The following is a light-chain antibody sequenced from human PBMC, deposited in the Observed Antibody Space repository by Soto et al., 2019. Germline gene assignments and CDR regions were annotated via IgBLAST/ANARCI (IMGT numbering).Light chain of an antibody. CDR3: SSYAGSLVV. J-gene: IGLJ2*01. V-gene: IGLV2-8*01. CDR2: EVS. Sequence: QSALTQPPSASGSPGQSVTISCTGTSSDVGGYNYVSWYRQHPGKAPKVMIYEVSKRPSGVPDRFSGSKSGNTASLTVSGLQAEDEADYYCSSYAGSLVVFGGGTKLTVL. CDR1: SSDVGGYNY.